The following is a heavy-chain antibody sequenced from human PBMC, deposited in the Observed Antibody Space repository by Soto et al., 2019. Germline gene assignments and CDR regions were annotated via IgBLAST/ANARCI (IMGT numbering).Heavy chain of an antibody. J-gene: IGHJ6*02. CDR2: ISGGGGNT. D-gene: IGHD2-15*01. V-gene: IGHV3-23*01. CDR1: GFTFNSFA. CDR3: ARDSGGTRVYYYYYGMDV. Sequence: EVQLLESGGGLVQPGGSLRVSCAASGFTFNSFAMSWVRQAPGKGLEWVSDISGGGGNTYYADSVKGRFTISRDNSKNTLYLQMNSLRAEDTAVYYCARDSGGTRVYYYYYGMDVWGQGTTVTVSS.